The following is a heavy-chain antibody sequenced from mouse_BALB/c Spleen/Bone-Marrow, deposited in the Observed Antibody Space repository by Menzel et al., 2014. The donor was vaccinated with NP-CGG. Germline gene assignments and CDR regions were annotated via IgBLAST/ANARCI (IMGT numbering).Heavy chain of an antibody. Sequence: EVKLVESGGGLVQPGGSLKLSCAASGFTFSRYTMSWVRPTPEKRLEWVAYISNGGGSTYYPDTGTVKGRFTISRDNAKNTLYLQMSSLKSEDTAMYYCARHGVRREWDFDVWGAGTTVTVSS. J-gene: IGHJ1*01. CDR3: ARHGVRREWDFDV. CDR1: GFTFSRYT. D-gene: IGHD2-14*01. V-gene: IGHV5-12-2*01. CDR2: ISNGGGST.